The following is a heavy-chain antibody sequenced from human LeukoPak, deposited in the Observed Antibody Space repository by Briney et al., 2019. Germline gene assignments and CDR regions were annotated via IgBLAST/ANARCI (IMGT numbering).Heavy chain of an antibody. CDR2: ISGSGGST. Sequence: PGGSLRLSCAASGFTFSSYAMSWVRQAPGKGLEWVSAISGSGGSTYYADSVKGRFTISRDNSKNTLYLQMNSLRAEDTAVYYCAKDLDEWMIVVQHAFDIWGQGTMVTVSS. D-gene: IGHD3-22*01. CDR3: AKDLDEWMIVVQHAFDI. CDR1: GFTFSSYA. J-gene: IGHJ3*02. V-gene: IGHV3-23*01.